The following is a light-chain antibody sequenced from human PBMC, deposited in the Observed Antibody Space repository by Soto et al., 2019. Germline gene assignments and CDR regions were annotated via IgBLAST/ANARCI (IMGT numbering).Light chain of an antibody. V-gene: IGKV3-11*01. CDR2: DAS. Sequence: EIVLTQSPATLSLSPGERATLSCRASQTVSSYLAWYQQKPGQAPRILVYDASDRATGIKARFSGSGSGTDITLTISSREAEDFAVQSCRQRRTFGQGTRLEIK. CDR1: QTVSSY. J-gene: IGKJ5*01. CDR3: RQRRT.